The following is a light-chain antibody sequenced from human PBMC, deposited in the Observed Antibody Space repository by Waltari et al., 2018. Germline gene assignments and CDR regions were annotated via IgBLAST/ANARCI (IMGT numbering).Light chain of an antibody. CDR2: DVN. Sequence: QSALAQPASVSGSPGRSVTISCPGTSSDVGGPNHVSWSQQHPGKAPRTMIYDVNNRPSGGSSRFYGSKSGNTASLTISGLQAEDEADYYCCSYTSIGTYIFGTGTKVTVL. J-gene: IGLJ1*01. CDR3: CSYTSIGTYI. CDR1: SSDVGGPNH. V-gene: IGLV2-14*01.